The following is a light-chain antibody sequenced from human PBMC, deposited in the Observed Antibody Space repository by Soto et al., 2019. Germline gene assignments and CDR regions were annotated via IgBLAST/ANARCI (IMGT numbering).Light chain of an antibody. Sequence: IQITQSPASLSSSVRERFTITCRASQSISNYLNWYQQQQAKALTLLIHAALNLQSGVPSRFSGSGSGRDFTTTISSLQPEDFATYYCQQSYSFPRTFGQGTKVDIK. V-gene: IGKV1-39*01. CDR2: AAL. CDR3: QQSYSFPRT. J-gene: IGKJ1*01. CDR1: QSISNY.